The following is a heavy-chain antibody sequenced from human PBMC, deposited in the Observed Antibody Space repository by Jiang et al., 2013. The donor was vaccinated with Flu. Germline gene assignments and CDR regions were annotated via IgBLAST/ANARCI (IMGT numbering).Heavy chain of an antibody. V-gene: IGHV1-46*01. CDR2: INPSGGST. J-gene: IGHJ3*02. CDR3: ARDRPWASDRRAFDI. CDR1: GYTFTSYY. D-gene: IGHD2-21*02. Sequence: SGAEVKKPGASVKVSCKASGYTFTSYYMHWVRQAPGQGLEWMGIINPSGGSTSYAQKFQGRVTMTRDTSTSTVYMELSSLRSEDTAVYYCARDRPWASDRRAFDIWGQGTMVTVSS.